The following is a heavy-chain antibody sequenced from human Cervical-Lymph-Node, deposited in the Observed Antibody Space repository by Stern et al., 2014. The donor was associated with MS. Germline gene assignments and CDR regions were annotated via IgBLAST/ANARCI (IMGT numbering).Heavy chain of an antibody. CDR2: INHSGST. V-gene: IGHV4-34*01. CDR1: GGSFSGYY. D-gene: IGHD5-24*01. J-gene: IGHJ4*02. CDR3: ARVRSLWLPLFDY. Sequence: QVQLQQWGAGLLKPSETLSLTCAVYGGSFSGYYWSWIRQPPGKGLEWIGEINHSGSTNYNPSLKSRVTISVDTSKNQFSLKLSSVTAADTAVYYCARVRSLWLPLFDYWGQGTLVTVSS.